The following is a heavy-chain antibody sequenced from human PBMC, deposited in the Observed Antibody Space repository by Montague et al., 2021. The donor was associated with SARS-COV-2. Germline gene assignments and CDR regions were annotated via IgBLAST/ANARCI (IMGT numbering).Heavy chain of an antibody. J-gene: IGHJ6*02. D-gene: IGHD2-15*01. CDR3: ARNLVVHYWYGMDV. CDR2: INYGGST. Sequence: SETLSPTCTVAGGSISSYYWSWIRQPAGKGLEWIGYINYGGSTNXNPSRKNRVTISVDTSKNQFSLNLSSVTAADTAVYYCARNLVVHYWYGMDVWGQGTTVTVSS. V-gene: IGHV4-59*01. CDR1: GGSISSYY.